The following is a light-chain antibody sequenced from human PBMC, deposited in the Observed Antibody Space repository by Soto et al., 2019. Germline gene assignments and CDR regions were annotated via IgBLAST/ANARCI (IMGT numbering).Light chain of an antibody. CDR3: CSYAGSVV. CDR1: SSDVGSYNL. J-gene: IGLJ2*01. Sequence: QSALTQPASVSGSPGQSITISCTGTSSDVGSYNLVSWYQQHPGKAPKRMIYEVSKRPSGVSNRFSGSKSGNTASLTSSGLQAEDEAYYYCCSYAGSVVFGGGTKVTVL. CDR2: EVS. V-gene: IGLV2-23*02.